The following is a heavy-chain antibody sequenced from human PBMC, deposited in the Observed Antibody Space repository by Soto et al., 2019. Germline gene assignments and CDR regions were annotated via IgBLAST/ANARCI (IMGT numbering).Heavy chain of an antibody. V-gene: IGHV4-4*02. J-gene: IGHJ4*02. CDR3: ARAAMGGSSWPFDY. CDR1: GGSIRSSNG. CDR2: IYHSGST. Sequence: ETLCGTCAVSGGSIRSSNGLSWVRQPPGKGLEWIGEIYHSGSTNYNPSLKSRVTISVDKSKNQFSLKLSSVTAADTAVYYCARAAMGGSSWPFDYWGQG. D-gene: IGHD6-13*01.